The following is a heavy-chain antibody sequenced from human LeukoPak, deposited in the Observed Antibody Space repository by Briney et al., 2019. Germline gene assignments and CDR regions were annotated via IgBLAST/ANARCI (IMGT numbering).Heavy chain of an antibody. CDR3: ARESTYSYAYALDY. CDR2: MKQDGSEI. D-gene: IGHD3-16*01. CDR1: GITFSSYD. V-gene: IGHV3-7*01. J-gene: IGHJ4*02. Sequence: PGGSLRLSCEASGITFSSYDMSWVRQAPGKGLEWVANMKQDGSEIYYVDSVKGRFTISRDNAERLLYLQMNSLRAEDTAVYYCARESTYSYAYALDYWGQGTLVTVSS.